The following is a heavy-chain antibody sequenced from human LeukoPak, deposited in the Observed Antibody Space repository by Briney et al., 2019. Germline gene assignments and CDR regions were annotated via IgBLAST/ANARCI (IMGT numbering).Heavy chain of an antibody. CDR3: TRGSSVVALD. CDR2: ITSEGSST. CDR1: GFTFSSYW. V-gene: IGHV3-74*01. D-gene: IGHD2-15*01. Sequence: PGESLRLSCAASGFTFSSYWMHWVRQVPGKGLVWVSRITSEGSSTSYADSVKGRFTISRDNAKNTLYLQMNSLRAEDTAVYYCTRGSSVVALDWGQGTLVTVSS. J-gene: IGHJ4*02.